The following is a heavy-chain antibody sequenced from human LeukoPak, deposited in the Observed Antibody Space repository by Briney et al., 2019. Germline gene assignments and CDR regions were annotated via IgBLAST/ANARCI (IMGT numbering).Heavy chain of an antibody. V-gene: IGHV3-7*04. J-gene: IGHJ4*02. D-gene: IGHD3-10*01. CDR2: IKQDASEK. CDR3: ARDGWRFGELSDY. CDR1: GFTVSSNY. Sequence: GGSLRLFCAASGFTVSSNYMSWVRQAPGKGLEWVANIKQDASEKYYVNSVKGRFTIFRDNAKNSLNLQMNSLRPEDTAVYYCARDGWRFGELSDYWGQGTLVTVSS.